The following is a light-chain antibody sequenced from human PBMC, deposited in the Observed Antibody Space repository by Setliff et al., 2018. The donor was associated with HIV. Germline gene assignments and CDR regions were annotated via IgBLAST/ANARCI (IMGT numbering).Light chain of an antibody. CDR3: CSYAGTDTFVV. J-gene: IGLJ1*01. Sequence: QSVLAQPASVSGSPGQSIIISCTGTINNIGSYNRVSWYQQRPGTAPKLIIFEVNKRPSGVSNRFSGSKSGSTASLAISGLQADDEGDYYCCSYAGTDTFVVFGTGTKVTV. CDR1: INNIGSYNR. CDR2: EVN. V-gene: IGLV2-23*02.